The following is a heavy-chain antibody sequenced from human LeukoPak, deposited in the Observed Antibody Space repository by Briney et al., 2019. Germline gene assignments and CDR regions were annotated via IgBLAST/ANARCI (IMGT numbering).Heavy chain of an antibody. Sequence: NPSETLSLTCAVYGGSFSGYYWSWIRQPPGKGLEWNGEINHSGSTNYNPSLKSRVTISVDTSKNQFSLKLSSVTAADTAVYYCARGVPGPRDYWGQGTLVTVSS. J-gene: IGHJ4*02. CDR3: ARGVPGPRDY. CDR2: INHSGST. D-gene: IGHD6-6*01. CDR1: GGSFSGYY. V-gene: IGHV4-34*01.